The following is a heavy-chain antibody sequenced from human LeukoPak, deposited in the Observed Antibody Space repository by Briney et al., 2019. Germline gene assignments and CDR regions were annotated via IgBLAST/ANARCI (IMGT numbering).Heavy chain of an antibody. CDR3: ARRTVRGVIKY. CDR1: GGSISSYY. V-gene: IGHV4-34*12. J-gene: IGHJ4*02. Sequence: SETLSLPCTVSGGSISSYYWSWVRQPPGKGLEWIGEIIHSGSTNYNPSLKSRVTISVDTSKNQFSLKLSSVTAADTAVYYCARRTVRGVIKYWDQGSLVTVSS. D-gene: IGHD3-10*01. CDR2: IIHSGST.